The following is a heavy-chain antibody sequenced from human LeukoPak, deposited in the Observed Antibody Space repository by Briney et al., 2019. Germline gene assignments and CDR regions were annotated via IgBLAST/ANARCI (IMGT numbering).Heavy chain of an antibody. CDR1: GYRFTTYW. V-gene: IGHV5-51*01. CDR3: ARQQVAYYYYYGMDV. Sequence: GESLKISCKGSGYRFTTYWIAWVRQMPGKGLEWMGIIYPGDSDTRYSPSFQGQVTISADKSISTALLQWSSLKASDTAMYYCARQQVAYYYYYGMDVWGKGTTVTVSS. D-gene: IGHD2-15*01. J-gene: IGHJ6*04. CDR2: IYPGDSDT.